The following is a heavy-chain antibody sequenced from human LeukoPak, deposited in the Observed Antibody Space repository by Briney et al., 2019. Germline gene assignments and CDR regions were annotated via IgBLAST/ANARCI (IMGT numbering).Heavy chain of an antibody. CDR2: ISYDGSNK. CDR3: ARDIDGSEGGFDY. Sequence: GGSLRLSCAASGFTFSSYAMHWVRQAPGEGLEWVAVISYDGSNKYYADSVKGRFTISRDNSKNTLYLQMNSLRAEDTAVYYCARDIDGSEGGFDYWGQGTLVTVSS. V-gene: IGHV3-30-3*01. D-gene: IGHD3-16*01. J-gene: IGHJ4*02. CDR1: GFTFSSYA.